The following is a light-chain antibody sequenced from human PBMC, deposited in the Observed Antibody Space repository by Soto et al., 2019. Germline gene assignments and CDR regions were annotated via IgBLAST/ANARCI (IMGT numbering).Light chain of an antibody. J-gene: IGLJ3*02. CDR2: GNR. CDR3: QAYDYSLTASV. V-gene: IGLV1-40*01. Sequence: QSVLTQPTSVSGAPGQRVTLSCTGNSSNLGAGYDVHWYQQLPGAAPKLVIFGNRNRPSGVPERFSGSKSGTSASLAITGLHSEDEADYYCQAYDYSLTASVFGGGTKVTVL. CDR1: SSNLGAGYD.